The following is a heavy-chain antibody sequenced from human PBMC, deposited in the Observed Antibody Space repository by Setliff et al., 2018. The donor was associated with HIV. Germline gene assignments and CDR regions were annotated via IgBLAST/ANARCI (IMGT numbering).Heavy chain of an antibody. CDR1: SGSISTSSYY. D-gene: IGHD3-16*02. Sequence: TLSLTCIVSSGSISTSSYYWGWIRQPPGKGLEWIGSIYYSGSTYYNPSLKSRITISIDTSKNQFSLRLSSVTAADTAVYYCARQYYDYVWGTYRSQYYFDNWGQGTLVTVSS. V-gene: IGHV4-39*07. CDR3: ARQYYDYVWGTYRSQYYFDN. CDR2: IYYSGST. J-gene: IGHJ4*02.